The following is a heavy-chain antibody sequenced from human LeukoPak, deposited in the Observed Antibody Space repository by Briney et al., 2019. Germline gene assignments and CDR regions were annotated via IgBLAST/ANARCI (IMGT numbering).Heavy chain of an antibody. V-gene: IGHV3-30*18. Sequence: GGALRLSCAASGFAFSSYGMHWVRQAPGKGLEWVAVISYDGSNNYYAASVKGRFTISRDNSKNTLYLQMNSLTAEDTAVYYCAKGLTFGGFIVPVTLVLDYWGQGTLVTVSS. CDR3: AKGLTFGGFIVPVTLVLDY. CDR2: ISYDGSNN. J-gene: IGHJ4*02. D-gene: IGHD3-16*02. CDR1: GFAFSSYG.